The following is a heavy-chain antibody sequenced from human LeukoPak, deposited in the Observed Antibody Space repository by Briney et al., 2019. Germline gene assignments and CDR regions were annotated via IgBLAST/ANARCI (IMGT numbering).Heavy chain of an antibody. CDR3: AKSEGFDY. Sequence: RGSLRLSCAASGFTFSSYGMQWVRQAPGKGLEWMAFMRYDGRKRYYGDSVKGRFTISRDNSKNTLYLEMNSVRAEDTAVYYCAKSEGFDYWGQGTLVTVSS. V-gene: IGHV3-30*02. CDR1: GFTFSSYG. CDR2: MRYDGRKR. J-gene: IGHJ4*02.